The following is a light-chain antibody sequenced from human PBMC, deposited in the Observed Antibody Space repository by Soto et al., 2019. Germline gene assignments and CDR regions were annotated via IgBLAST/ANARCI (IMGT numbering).Light chain of an antibody. CDR3: QQYYSTPWT. Sequence: DIVMTQSPDSLTVSLGERATINCKSSQSVLYRSNNKNYLAWYQQKPGQPLKLLIYWASTRESGVPDRFSGSGSGTDFTLTSSSLQAEDVAVYYCQQYYSTPWTFGQGTKVEIK. CDR2: WAS. J-gene: IGKJ1*01. CDR1: QSVLYRSNNKNY. V-gene: IGKV4-1*01.